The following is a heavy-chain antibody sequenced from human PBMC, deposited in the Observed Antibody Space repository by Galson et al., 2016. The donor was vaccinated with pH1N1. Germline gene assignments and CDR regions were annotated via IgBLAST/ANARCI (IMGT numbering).Heavy chain of an antibody. V-gene: IGHV3-30*04. D-gene: IGHD5-12*01. CDR2: ILYDGTNE. CDR3: ARDSEYSGHEGFH. J-gene: IGHJ4*02. Sequence: SLRLSWAASGFTFTSYAMHWVRQAPGKGLEWVAVILYDGTNEYYADSVKGRFTISRDKTQSTVYLQMNSLRTEDTAVYYCARDSEYSGHEGFHWAQGTLVIVSS. CDR1: GFTFTSYA.